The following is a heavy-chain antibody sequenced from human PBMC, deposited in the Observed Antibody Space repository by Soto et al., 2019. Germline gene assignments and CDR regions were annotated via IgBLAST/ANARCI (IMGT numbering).Heavy chain of an antibody. CDR2: ISPGDSET. CDR1: GYTFSNFW. Sequence: GESLKISCQCSGYTFSNFWIAWVRQLPGKGLEYMGIISPGDSETRYRTSFHGKVTISADRSIGTAYLQWSSLEASDSAFYFCARSPRSSPYFDYWGQGALVTVSS. V-gene: IGHV5-51*01. D-gene: IGHD6-13*01. J-gene: IGHJ4*02. CDR3: ARSPRSSPYFDY.